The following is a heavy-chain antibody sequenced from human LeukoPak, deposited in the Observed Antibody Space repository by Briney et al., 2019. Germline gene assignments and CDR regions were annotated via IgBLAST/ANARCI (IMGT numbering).Heavy chain of an antibody. D-gene: IGHD2-21*02. CDR3: ARARHKAYCGGDCYSYYFDY. V-gene: IGHV1-69*13. Sequence: ASVKVSCKASGYTFTSYDISWVRQAPGQGLEWMGGIIPIFGTANYAQKFQGRVTITADESTSTAYMELSSLRSEDTAVYYCARARHKAYCGGDCYSYYFDYWGQGTLVTVSS. CDR1: GYTFTSYD. CDR2: IIPIFGTA. J-gene: IGHJ4*02.